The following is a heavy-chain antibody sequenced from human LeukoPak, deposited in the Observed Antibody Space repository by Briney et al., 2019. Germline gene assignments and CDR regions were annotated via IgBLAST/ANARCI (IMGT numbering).Heavy chain of an antibody. CDR2: IFVGSGNT. V-gene: IGHV1-58*02. D-gene: IGHD3-10*01. J-gene: IGHJ3*02. CDR1: GFTFTSSA. Sequence: SVKVSCKASGFTFTSSAMQWVRQARGQRLEWIGWIFVGSGNTNYAQKFQERVTITRDMSTSTAYMELSSLRSEDTAVYYCAADSDVLLWFGELSVAFDIWGQGTMVTVSS. CDR3: AADSDVLLWFGELSVAFDI.